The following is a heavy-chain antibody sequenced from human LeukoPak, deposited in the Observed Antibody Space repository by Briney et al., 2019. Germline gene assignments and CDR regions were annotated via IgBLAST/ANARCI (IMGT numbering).Heavy chain of an antibody. J-gene: IGHJ5*02. CDR2: IIPIFGTA. CDR3: ARSQEPYDFWSGYYNWFDP. Sequence: GASVKVSCKASGGTLSSYAISWVRQAPGQGLEWMGGIIPIFGTANYAQKFQGRVTITADESTSTAYMELSSLRSEDTAVYYCARSQEPYDFWSGYYNWFDPWGQGTLVTVSS. D-gene: IGHD3-3*01. CDR1: GGTLSSYA. V-gene: IGHV1-69*13.